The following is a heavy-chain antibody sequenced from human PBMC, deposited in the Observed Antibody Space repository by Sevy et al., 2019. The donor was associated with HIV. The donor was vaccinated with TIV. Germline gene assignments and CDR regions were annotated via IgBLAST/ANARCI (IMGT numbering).Heavy chain of an antibody. CDR2: SGSGGNT. CDR1: GFTFSSYA. Sequence: GGSLRLSCAASGFTFSSYAMNWVRQAPGKGLEWVSSGSGGNTYYADSVMGRFTISRDSSKNRVSLQMNSLRAEDSAIYYCAKGTLIGAAGLDAFDIWGQGTKVTVSS. V-gene: IGHV3-23*01. J-gene: IGHJ3*02. D-gene: IGHD6-13*01. CDR3: AKGTLIGAAGLDAFDI.